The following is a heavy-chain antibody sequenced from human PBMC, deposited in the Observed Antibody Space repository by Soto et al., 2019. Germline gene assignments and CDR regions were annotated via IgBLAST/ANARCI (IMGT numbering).Heavy chain of an antibody. CDR2: MNPNSGNT. D-gene: IGHD5-18*01. Sequence: ASVKVSCQASGYTFTSYDINWVRQATGQGLEWMGWMNPNSGNTGYAQKSQGRVTMTRNTSISTAYMELSSLRSEDTAVYYCARGRVDTAMVGAYYGMDVWGQGTTVTVS. J-gene: IGHJ6*02. CDR1: GYTFTSYD. V-gene: IGHV1-8*01. CDR3: ARGRVDTAMVGAYYGMDV.